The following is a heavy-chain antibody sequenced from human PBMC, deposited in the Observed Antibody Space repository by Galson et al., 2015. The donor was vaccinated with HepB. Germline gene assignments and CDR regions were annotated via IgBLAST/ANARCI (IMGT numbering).Heavy chain of an antibody. Sequence: SLRLSCAVSGFTFSTYSMNWIRQAPGKGLEWVSYSSSTSRTIYYADSVKGRFTISRDNAKNSLYLQMNSLRDEDTAVYYCARDFGEQFDYWGQGTLVIVSS. CDR3: ARDFGEQFDY. CDR1: GFTFSTYS. J-gene: IGHJ4*02. D-gene: IGHD3-16*01. CDR2: SSSTSRTI. V-gene: IGHV3-48*02.